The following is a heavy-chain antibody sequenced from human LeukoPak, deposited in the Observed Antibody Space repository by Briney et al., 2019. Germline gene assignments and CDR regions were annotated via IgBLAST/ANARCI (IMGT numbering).Heavy chain of an antibody. Sequence: GGSLRLSCTVSGFTFTNYAMTWVRQAPGKGLEWVSTISGNGGNTYYADSVKGRLTISRDNSKNTVYLHMDSLRAEDTAVYYCAKEKTWGQGTLVTVSS. CDR3: AKEKT. V-gene: IGHV3-23*01. J-gene: IGHJ5*02. CDR2: ISGNGGNT. CDR1: GFTFTNYA.